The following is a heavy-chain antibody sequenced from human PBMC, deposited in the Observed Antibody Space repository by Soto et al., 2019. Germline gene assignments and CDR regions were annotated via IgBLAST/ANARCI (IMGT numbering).Heavy chain of an antibody. Sequence: EVQVVESGGGLVKPGGSLRLSCATSGFSFSTYNMNWVRQAPGKGLEWVSSINGRSNYKYYTDSVKGRFAISRDNRKNSLYLQMDNLRVEDTAVYYCVREDGLVGSNSAVDYWGQGTLVTVSS. V-gene: IGHV3-21*02. CDR2: INGRSNYK. CDR1: GFSFSTYN. D-gene: IGHD1-26*01. J-gene: IGHJ4*02. CDR3: VREDGLVGSNSAVDY.